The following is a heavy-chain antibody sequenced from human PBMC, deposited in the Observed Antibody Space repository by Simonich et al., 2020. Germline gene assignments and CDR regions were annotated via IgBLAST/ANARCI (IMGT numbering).Heavy chain of an antibody. J-gene: IGHJ3*02. CDR3: AKDLGERITMIVVVIDAFDI. V-gene: IGHV3-23*01. CDR2: ISGSGGST. CDR1: GFTFSSYA. Sequence: GGGLVQPGGSLSLSCAASGFTFSSYAMSWVRQAPGKGLEWVSAISGSGGSTYYADSVKGRFTISRDNSKNTLYLQMHSLRAEDTAVYYCAKDLGERITMIVVVIDAFDIWGQGTMVTVSS. D-gene: IGHD3-22*01.